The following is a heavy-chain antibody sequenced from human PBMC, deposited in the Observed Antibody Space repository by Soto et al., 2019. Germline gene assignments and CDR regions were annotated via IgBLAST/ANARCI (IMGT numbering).Heavy chain of an antibody. V-gene: IGHV4-61*08. CDR2: IYYSGST. J-gene: IGHJ4*02. Sequence: SETLSLTCTVSGGSISSGGYYWSWIRQHPGKGLEWIGYIYYSGSTNYNPSLKSRVTISVDTSKNQFSLKLSSVTAADTAVYYCARSLTTVTTPFDYWGQGTLVTVSS. D-gene: IGHD4-17*01. CDR1: GGSISSGGYY. CDR3: ARSLTTVTTPFDY.